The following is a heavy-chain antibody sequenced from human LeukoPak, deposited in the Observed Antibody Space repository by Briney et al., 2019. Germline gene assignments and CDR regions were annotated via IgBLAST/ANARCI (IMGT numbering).Heavy chain of an antibody. CDR3: ARDNGSGHDY. Sequence: SEHLSLIGNDPGGCNSSYYWRWIRQHTGKGLEWIGYIYYSGSTNYNPSLKSRVTISVDTSKNQFSLRLSSVTAADTAVYYCARDNGSGHDYWGQGTLVTVSS. V-gene: IGHV4-59*01. CDR1: GGCNSSYY. D-gene: IGHD3-10*01. J-gene: IGHJ4*02. CDR2: IYYSGST.